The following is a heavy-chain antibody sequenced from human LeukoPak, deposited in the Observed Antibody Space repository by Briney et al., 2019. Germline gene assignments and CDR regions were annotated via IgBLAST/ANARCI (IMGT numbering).Heavy chain of an antibody. CDR2: ISGSGGST. CDR3: AKDPRDYDFWSLFMDV. CDR1: GFTFSSYA. V-gene: IGHV3-23*01. J-gene: IGHJ6*03. D-gene: IGHD3-3*01. Sequence: GGSLRLSCAASGFTFSSYAMSWVRQAPGKGLEWVSAISGSGGSTYYADSVKGRFTISRDNSKNTLYLQMNSLRAEDTAVYYCAKDPRDYDFWSLFMDVWGKGTTVTVSS.